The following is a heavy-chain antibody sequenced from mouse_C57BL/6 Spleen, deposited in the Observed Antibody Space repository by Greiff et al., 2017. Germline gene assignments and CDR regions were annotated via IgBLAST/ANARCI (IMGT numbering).Heavy chain of an antibody. CDR3: TRKRDGSSHWYFDV. CDR2: IDPETGGT. CDR1: GYTFTDYE. D-gene: IGHD1-1*01. Sequence: QVQLQQSGAELVRPGASVTLSCKASGYTFTDYEMHWVKQTPVHGLEWIGAIDPETGGTAYNQKFKGKAILTADKSSSTAYMELRSLTSEDSAVYYCTRKRDGSSHWYFDVWGTGTTVTVSS. J-gene: IGHJ1*03. V-gene: IGHV1-15*01.